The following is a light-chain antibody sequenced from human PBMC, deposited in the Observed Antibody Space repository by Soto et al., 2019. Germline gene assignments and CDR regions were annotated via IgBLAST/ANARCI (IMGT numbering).Light chain of an antibody. CDR1: HSINIW. Sequence: DIQMTQSPSSVSASVGDRVTITCRASHSINIWLAWYQQKPGKAPRLLIYTTSRLQTGVTSRFSGSGSGTDFTLTISSLQPEDFATYYCLQASSFPLTFGGGTKVEIK. CDR2: TTS. J-gene: IGKJ4*01. V-gene: IGKV1D-12*01. CDR3: LQASSFPLT.